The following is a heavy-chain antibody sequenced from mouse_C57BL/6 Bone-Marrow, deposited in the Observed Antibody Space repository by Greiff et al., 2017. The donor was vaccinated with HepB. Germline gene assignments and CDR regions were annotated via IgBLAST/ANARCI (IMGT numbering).Heavy chain of an antibody. CDR2: ISDGGSYT. CDR1: GFTFSSYA. Sequence: EVQLVESGGGLVKPGGSLKLSCAASGFTFSSYAMSWVRQTPEKRLEWVATISDGGSYTYYPDNVKGRFTISRDNAKNTLYLQMSRLKSEDTAMYYCARQGIYYYGSGMDYWGQGTSVTVSS. CDR3: ARQGIYYYGSGMDY. V-gene: IGHV5-4*01. D-gene: IGHD1-1*01. J-gene: IGHJ4*01.